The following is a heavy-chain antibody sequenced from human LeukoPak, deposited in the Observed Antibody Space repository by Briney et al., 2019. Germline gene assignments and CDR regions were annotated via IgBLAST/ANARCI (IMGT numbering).Heavy chain of an antibody. CDR2: ISGSGGNT. V-gene: IGHV3-23*01. CDR1: GFTFSSYA. Sequence: PGGSLRLSCAASGFTFSSYAMSWVRQAPGKGLEWLSGISGSGGNTYYADSVKGRFTISRDNSENTVYLQMNSLRAEDTAVYYCAKPPPDNYYYYYGMDVWGQGTTVTVSS. J-gene: IGHJ6*02. CDR3: AKPPPDNYYYYYGMDV.